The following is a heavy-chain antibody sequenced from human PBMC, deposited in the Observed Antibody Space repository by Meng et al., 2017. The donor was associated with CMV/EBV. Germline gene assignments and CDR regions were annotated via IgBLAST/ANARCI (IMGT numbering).Heavy chain of an antibody. J-gene: IGHJ5*02. V-gene: IGHV3-30*04. D-gene: IGHD3-3*01. CDR2: ISYDGSNK. CDR3: ASLVSETYYDFWSGFEPRATP. CDR1: GFTFSSYA. Sequence: GESLKISCAASGFTFSSYAMHWVRQAPGKGLEWVAVISYDGSNKYYADSVKGRFTISRDNSKNTLYLQMNGLRAEDTAVYYCASLVSETYYDFWSGFEPRATPWGQGTLVTVSS.